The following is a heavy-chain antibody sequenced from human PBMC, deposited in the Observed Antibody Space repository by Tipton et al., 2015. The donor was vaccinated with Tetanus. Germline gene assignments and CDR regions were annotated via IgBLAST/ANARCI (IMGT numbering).Heavy chain of an antibody. J-gene: IGHJ5*02. CDR3: SRGIKTFDP. CDR1: GYNFAAYY. CDR2: INPNTGDT. Sequence: QSGAEVKKPGASVKVSCKASGYNFAAYYIHWVRQAPGQGLEWMGWINPNTGDTNHAQNFQGRVIMTRDKSTSTAYMELSGLKSDDTAIYYCSRGIKTFDPWGQGTLVIVSS. V-gene: IGHV1-2*02.